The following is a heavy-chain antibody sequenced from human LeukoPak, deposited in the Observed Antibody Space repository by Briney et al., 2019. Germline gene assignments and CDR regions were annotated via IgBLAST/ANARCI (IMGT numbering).Heavy chain of an antibody. Sequence: GGSLRLSCAASGFTLSSYDMHWVRQATGKGLEWVSAIGTAGDTYYPGSVKGRFTISRENAKNSLYLQMNSLRAGDTAVYYCARAALYYYDSTLLDYWGQGTLVTVSS. CDR2: IGTAGDT. V-gene: IGHV3-13*01. CDR1: GFTLSSYD. J-gene: IGHJ4*02. D-gene: IGHD3-22*01. CDR3: ARAALYYYDSTLLDY.